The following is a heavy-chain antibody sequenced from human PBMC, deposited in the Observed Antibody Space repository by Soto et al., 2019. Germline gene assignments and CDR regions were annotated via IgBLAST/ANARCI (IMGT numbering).Heavy chain of an antibody. J-gene: IGHJ4*02. D-gene: IGHD5-18*01. Sequence: GGSLRLSCAASGFTFSSSWMSWVRQAPGKGLEWVANIKQDGSDKYYVDSVKGRFTISRDNAKNSLYLQMNSLRAEDTAVYYCASEYRYLFDYWGQGTLVTVSS. CDR2: IKQDGSDK. CDR1: GFTFSSSW. V-gene: IGHV3-7*01. CDR3: ASEYRYLFDY.